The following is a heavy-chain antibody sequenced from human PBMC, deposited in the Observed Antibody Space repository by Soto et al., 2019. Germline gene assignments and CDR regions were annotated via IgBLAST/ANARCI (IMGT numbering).Heavy chain of an antibody. CDR3: MTVTAVGSKWFGLQPLGPFDY. Sequence: GGSLRLSCAASRFSFRSYGMHWVRQTPGKGLEWVAVISYDGSNKHYADSVKGRFTISRDNAKNTMYLQMDSLRPDDTGVYHCMTVTAVGSKWFGLQPLGPFDYWGQGTLVTVSS. J-gene: IGHJ4*02. CDR2: ISYDGSNK. D-gene: IGHD3-10*01. CDR1: RFSFRSYG. V-gene: IGHV3-30*03.